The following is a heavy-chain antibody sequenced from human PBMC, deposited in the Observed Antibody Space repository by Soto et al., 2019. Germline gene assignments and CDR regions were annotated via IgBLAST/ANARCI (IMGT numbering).Heavy chain of an antibody. CDR2: IYSGGST. Sequence: GGSLRLSCAASGFTVSSNYMSWVRQAPGKGLEWVSVIYSGGSTYYADSVKGRFTISRDNSKNTLYLQMNSLRAEDTAVYYCARGLYCSSTSCYAAAFDIWGQGTMVTVSS. J-gene: IGHJ3*02. CDR3: ARGLYCSSTSCYAAAFDI. CDR1: GFTVSSNY. D-gene: IGHD2-2*01. V-gene: IGHV3-66*01.